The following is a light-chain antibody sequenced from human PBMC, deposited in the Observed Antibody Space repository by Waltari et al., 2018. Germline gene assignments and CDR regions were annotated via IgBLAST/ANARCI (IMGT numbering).Light chain of an antibody. J-gene: IGKJ5*01. V-gene: IGKV3-15*01. CDR3: QQYNSWPPTT. CDR1: QSIGSN. Sequence: EIVLTQSPATLSVSPGDRATLSCRASQSIGSNFAWYQQKPGQAPRLLIYGASTRATGIPARFSGSGSGTEFTLTISSLQSEDLAVYYCQQYNSWPPTTFGQGTRLEIK. CDR2: GAS.